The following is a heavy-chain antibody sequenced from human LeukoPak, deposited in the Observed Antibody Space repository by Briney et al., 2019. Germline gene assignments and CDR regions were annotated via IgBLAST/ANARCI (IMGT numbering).Heavy chain of an antibody. V-gene: IGHV3-7*01. D-gene: IGHD3-22*01. CDR2: IKQDGSEK. CDR3: AREGWDDSSGYLDY. Sequence: GGSLRLSCAASGFTFISYWMSWVRKAQGKGLEGLANIKQDGSEKYYVNSVKGRFTISRDNAKNSLYLQMNSLRAEDTAVYYCAREGWDDSSGYLDYWGQGTLVTVSS. J-gene: IGHJ4*02. CDR1: GFTFISYW.